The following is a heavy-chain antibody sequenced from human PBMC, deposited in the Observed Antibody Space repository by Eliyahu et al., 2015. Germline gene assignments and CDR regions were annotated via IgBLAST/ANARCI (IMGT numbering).Heavy chain of an antibody. J-gene: IGHJ3*02. D-gene: IGHD3-3*01. V-gene: IGHV3-73*02. CDR2: IRSKANSYAT. Sequence: EVQLVESGGGLVQPGGSLKLSXAASGFPXXXXLLCCGSARLPGKGWSGFGRIRSKANSYATAYAASVKGRFTISRDDSKNTAYLQMNSLKTEDTAVYYCTRPYYDFWSGYLDAFDIWGQGTMVTVSS. CDR1: GFPXXXXL. CDR3: TRPYYDFWSGYLDAFDI.